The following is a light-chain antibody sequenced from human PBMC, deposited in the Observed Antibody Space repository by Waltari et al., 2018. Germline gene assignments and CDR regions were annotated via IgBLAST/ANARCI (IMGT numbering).Light chain of an antibody. CDR1: SGDIGGSDF. V-gene: IGLV2-14*01. CDR3: SSPSTNNVVV. Sequence: QSALTQPASVSASPGQSITISCTGTSGDIGGSDFVSWYQHHPGRAPKVLIFDVNHRPSGISDRFSGSKSVNTASLTISGLQAEDDADYYCSSPSTNNVVVFGGGTKVTVL. J-gene: IGLJ2*01. CDR2: DVN.